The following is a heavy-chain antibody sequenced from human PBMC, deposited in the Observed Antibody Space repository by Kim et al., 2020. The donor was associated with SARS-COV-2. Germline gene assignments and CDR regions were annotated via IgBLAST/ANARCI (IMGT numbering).Heavy chain of an antibody. J-gene: IGHJ6*02. CDR2: INHSGST. CDR3: ARVFGRIRPVAVPHYYYYGMDV. Sequence: SETLSLTCAVYGGSFSGYYWSWIRQPPGKGLEWIGEINHSGSTNYNPSLKSRVTISVDTSKNQFSLKLSSVTAADTAVYYCARVFGRIRPVAVPHYYYYGMDVWGQGTTVTVSS. V-gene: IGHV4-34*01. D-gene: IGHD3-3*01. CDR1: GGSFSGYY.